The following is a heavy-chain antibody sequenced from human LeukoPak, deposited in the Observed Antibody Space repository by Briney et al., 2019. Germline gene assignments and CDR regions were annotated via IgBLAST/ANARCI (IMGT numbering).Heavy chain of an antibody. Sequence: SETLSLTCTVSGGSISSSSYYWGWIRQPPGKGPEWIGSIYYSGGTYYNPSLKSRVTISVDTSKNQFSLKLSSVTAADTAVYYCAAFRGSPIDIWGQGTMVTVSS. V-gene: IGHV4-39*01. CDR2: IYYSGGT. CDR1: GGSISSSSYY. J-gene: IGHJ3*02. CDR3: AAFRGSPIDI. D-gene: IGHD3-10*01.